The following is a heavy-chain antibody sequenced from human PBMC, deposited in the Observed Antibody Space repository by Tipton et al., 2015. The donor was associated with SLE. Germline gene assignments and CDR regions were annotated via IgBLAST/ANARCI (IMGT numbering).Heavy chain of an antibody. CDR2: INHSGST. CDR3: ASLWYSSSWYFDY. D-gene: IGHD6-13*01. CDR1: GLTFSRSW. V-gene: IGHV4-34*01. Sequence: LRLSCAASGLTFSRSWMTWVRKAPGKGLEWIGEINHSGSTNYNPSLKSRVTISVDKSKNQFSLKLSSVTAADTAVYYCASLWYSSSWYFDYWGQGTLVTVSS. J-gene: IGHJ4*02.